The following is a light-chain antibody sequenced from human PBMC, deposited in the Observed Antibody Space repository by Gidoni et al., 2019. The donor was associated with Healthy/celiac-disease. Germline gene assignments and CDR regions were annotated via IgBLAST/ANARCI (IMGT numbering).Light chain of an antibody. CDR3: AAWDDSLNGAV. J-gene: IGLJ7*01. Sequence: QSVLTQPPSASETPGQGVTSSCSGSSANIGSNTVNWYQQLPGTAPKLLIYSNNQRPSVVPNRFSGSKSGTSASLAISGLQSEDEADYYCAAWDDSLNGAVFGGGTQLTVL. V-gene: IGLV1-44*01. CDR1: SANIGSNT. CDR2: SNN.